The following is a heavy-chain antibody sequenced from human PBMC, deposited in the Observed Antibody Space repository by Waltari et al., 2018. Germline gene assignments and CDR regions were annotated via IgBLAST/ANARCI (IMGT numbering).Heavy chain of an antibody. CDR1: GGSISSGGYS. D-gene: IGHD6-6*01. Sequence: QLQLQESGSGLVKPSQTLSLTCAVSGGSISSGGYSWSWIRQPPGKGLEWIGYIYHSGSTYYNPSLKNRVTISVDRSKNQFSLKLSSVTAADTAVYYCARALPYSSSSYYFDYWGQGTLVTVSS. V-gene: IGHV4-30-2*01. CDR3: ARALPYSSSSYYFDY. J-gene: IGHJ4*02. CDR2: IYHSGST.